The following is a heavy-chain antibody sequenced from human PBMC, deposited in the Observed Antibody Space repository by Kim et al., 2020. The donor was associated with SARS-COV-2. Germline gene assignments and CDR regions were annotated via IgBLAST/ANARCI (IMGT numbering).Heavy chain of an antibody. CDR1: GFTFSDYY. CDR3: ARTFDYPYYYYYGMDV. Sequence: GGSLRLSCAASGFTFSDYYMSWIRQAPGKGLEWVSYISSSGSTIYYADSVKGRFTISRDNAKNSLYLQMNSLRAEDTAVYYCARTFDYPYYYYYGMDVWGQGTTVTVSS. J-gene: IGHJ6*02. CDR2: ISSSGSTI. V-gene: IGHV3-11*01. D-gene: IGHD3-10*01.